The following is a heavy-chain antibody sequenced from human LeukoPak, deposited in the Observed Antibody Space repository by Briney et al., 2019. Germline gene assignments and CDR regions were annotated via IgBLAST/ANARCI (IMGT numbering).Heavy chain of an antibody. Sequence: GGSLRLSCAASGFTVSSNYMSRVRQAPGKGLEWVSVIYSGGSTYYADSVKGRFTISRDNSKNTLYLQMNSLRAEDTAVYYCAREDSGSYYPYFDYWGQGTLVTVSS. CDR3: AREDSGSYYPYFDY. CDR1: GFTVSSNY. J-gene: IGHJ4*02. CDR2: IYSGGST. V-gene: IGHV3-66*02. D-gene: IGHD1-26*01.